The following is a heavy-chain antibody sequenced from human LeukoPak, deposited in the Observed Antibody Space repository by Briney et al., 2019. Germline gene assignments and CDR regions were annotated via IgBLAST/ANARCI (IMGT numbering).Heavy chain of an antibody. CDR1: GGSITNNY. D-gene: IGHD3-16*01. CDR2: MCYSGTT. J-gene: IGHJ4*02. CDR3: VGARRTYNFDW. Sequence: SETLSLTCTVSGGSITNNYWSWVRQPPGKGLEWIGYMCYSGTTNYNPSLKSRVTISVDMSKNQFSLKLSSVTAADTAVYYCVGARRTYNFDWWGQGTLVTVSS. V-gene: IGHV4-59*01.